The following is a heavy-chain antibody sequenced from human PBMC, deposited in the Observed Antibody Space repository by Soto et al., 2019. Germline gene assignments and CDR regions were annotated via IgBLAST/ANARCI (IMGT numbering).Heavy chain of an antibody. CDR2: INPSGGST. D-gene: IGHD3-22*01. CDR3: ARDRQWLLFRRDYYYYYGMDV. V-gene: IGHV1-46*01. CDR1: GYTFTSYY. Sequence: ASVKVSCKASGYTFTSYYMHWVRQAPGQGLEWIGIINPSGGSTSYAQKFQGRVTMTRDTSTSTVYMELSSLRSEDTAVYYCARDRQWLLFRRDYYYYYGMDVWGQGTTVTVSS. J-gene: IGHJ6*02.